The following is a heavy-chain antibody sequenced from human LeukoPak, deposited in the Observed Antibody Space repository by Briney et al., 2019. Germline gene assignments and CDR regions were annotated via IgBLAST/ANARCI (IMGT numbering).Heavy chain of an antibody. CDR2: INPSGGST. D-gene: IGHD6-19*01. Sequence: GASVKVSCKASGYTFTSYYMHWVRQAPGQGLEWMGIINPSGGSTSYAQKFQGRVTMTTDTSTSTAYMELRSLRSDDTAVYYCARDPSNTSGRYQYFDLWGRGTLVTVSS. V-gene: IGHV1-46*01. J-gene: IGHJ2*01. CDR1: GYTFTSYY. CDR3: ARDPSNTSGRYQYFDL.